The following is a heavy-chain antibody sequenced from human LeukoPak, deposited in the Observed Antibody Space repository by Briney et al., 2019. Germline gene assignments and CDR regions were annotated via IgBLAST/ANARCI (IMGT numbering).Heavy chain of an antibody. CDR2: IYSGGST. CDR3: ASTHLGYCSSASCQNDY. CDR1: GFTVSSNY. J-gene: IGHJ4*02. D-gene: IGHD2-2*01. V-gene: IGHV3-53*01. Sequence: PGGSLRLSCAASGFTVSSNYMSWVRQAPGKGLEWVSVIYSGGSTYYADSVKGRFTISRDSSKNTLYLQMNSLRAEDTAVYYCASTHLGYCSSASCQNDYWGQGTLVTVSS.